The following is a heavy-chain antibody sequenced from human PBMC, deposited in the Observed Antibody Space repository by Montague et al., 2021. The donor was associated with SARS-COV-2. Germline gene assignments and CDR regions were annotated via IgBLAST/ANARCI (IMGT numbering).Heavy chain of an antibody. CDR1: GYSISSGYY. CDR2: IYHSGST. Sequence: SETLSLTCTVSGYSISSGYYWGWIRQPPGKGLEWIGSIYHSGSTYYNPSLKSRVTISADTSKNQFSLKLLSSVTAADTAVYYCARGRRRWLQLNNWFDPWGQGTLVTVSS. CDR3: ARGRRRWLQLNNWFDP. V-gene: IGHV4-38-2*02. J-gene: IGHJ5*02. D-gene: IGHD5-24*01.